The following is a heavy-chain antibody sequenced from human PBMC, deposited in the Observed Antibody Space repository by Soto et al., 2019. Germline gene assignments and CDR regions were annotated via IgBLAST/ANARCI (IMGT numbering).Heavy chain of an antibody. J-gene: IGHJ5*02. V-gene: IGHV1-2*04. CDR3: ARQHGDYYRWFDP. D-gene: IGHD4-17*01. CDR1: GFTFTAYH. CDR2: IDLNNGDT. Sequence: ASVKVSCKASGFTFTAYHMHWVRQAPGQGLEWMGWIDLNNGDTHYEQRLQGWVTMTRDTSISTAYMELGNLKSDDTAVYYCARQHGDYYRWFDPWGQGTLVTVSS.